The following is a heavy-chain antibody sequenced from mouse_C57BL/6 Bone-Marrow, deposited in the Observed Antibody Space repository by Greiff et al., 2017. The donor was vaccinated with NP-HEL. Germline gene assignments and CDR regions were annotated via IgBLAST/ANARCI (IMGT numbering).Heavy chain of an antibody. CDR2: IYPGNSDT. CDR3: TRRFAY. J-gene: IGHJ3*01. V-gene: IGHV1-5*01. Sequence: VQLQQSGTVLARPGASVKMSCKTSGYTFTSYWMHWVKQRPGQGLEWIGAIYPGNSDTSYNQKFKGKAKLTAVTSASTAYMELSSLTNEDSAGYYCTRRFAYWGQGTLVTVSA. CDR1: GYTFTSYW.